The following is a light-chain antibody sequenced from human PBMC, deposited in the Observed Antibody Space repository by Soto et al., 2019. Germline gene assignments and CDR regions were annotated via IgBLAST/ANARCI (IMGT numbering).Light chain of an antibody. Sequence: DIVLTQSPGTLSLSPVARATLSCRAVQSVSSSYFAWYQQKPGQAPRLLIYGASSRATGIPDRFSGSGSGTDFTLTIIRLEPEDFAVYYCQQYGSSPPWTFGQGAKVDIK. CDR2: GAS. V-gene: IGKV3-20*01. CDR3: QQYGSSPPWT. J-gene: IGKJ1*01. CDR1: QSVSSSY.